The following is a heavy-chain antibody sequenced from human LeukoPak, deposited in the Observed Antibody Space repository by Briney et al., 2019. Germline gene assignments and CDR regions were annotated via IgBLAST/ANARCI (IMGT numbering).Heavy chain of an antibody. CDR2: IFYSGST. V-gene: IGHV4-39*07. D-gene: IGHD5-12*01. CDR3: ARDWLPIDS. CDR1: GGSISSSSYS. J-gene: IGHJ4*02. Sequence: SETLSLTCTVSGGSISSSSYSWGWIRQPPGKGLEWIGNIFYSGSTYYNPSLKSRVTISVDTSKNQFSLKLSSVTAADTAVYYCARDWLPIDSWGQGTLVAVSS.